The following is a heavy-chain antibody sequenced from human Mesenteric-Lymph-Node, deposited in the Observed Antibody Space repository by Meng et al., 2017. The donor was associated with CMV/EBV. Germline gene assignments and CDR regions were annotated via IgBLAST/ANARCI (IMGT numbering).Heavy chain of an antibody. Sequence: GGSLRLSCAGSGFSFSSYSMNWVRQAPGKGLEWVSTISGSGDTTYYADSVKGRFTISRDNSKNTLYLQMNSLRAEDTAVYYCAKDLPCSTTCYMFDYWGQGTLVTVSS. CDR3: AKDLPCSTTCYMFDY. J-gene: IGHJ4*02. CDR1: GFSFSSYS. D-gene: IGHD2-2*02. CDR2: ISGSGDTT. V-gene: IGHV3-23*01.